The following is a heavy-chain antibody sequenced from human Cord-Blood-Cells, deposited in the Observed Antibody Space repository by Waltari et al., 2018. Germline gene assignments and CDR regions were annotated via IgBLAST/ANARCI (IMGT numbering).Heavy chain of an antibody. Sequence: QVQLQESGPGLVKPSETLSLPCTVSGGSIRSHYWSWIRQPPGKGLEWIGYIYYSGSTNYNPSLKSRVTISVDTSKNQFSLKLSSVTAADTAVYYCARGEGGATIYYHGMDVWGQGTTVTVSS. CDR3: ARGEGGATIYYHGMDV. D-gene: IGHD1-26*01. V-gene: IGHV4-59*11. CDR2: IYYSGST. CDR1: GGSIRSHY. J-gene: IGHJ6*02.